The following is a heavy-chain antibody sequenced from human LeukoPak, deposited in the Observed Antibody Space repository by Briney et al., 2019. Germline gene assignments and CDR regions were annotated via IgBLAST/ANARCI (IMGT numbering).Heavy chain of an antibody. V-gene: IGHV4-39*02. D-gene: IGHD6-13*01. CDR1: GGSITSSGYY. Sequence: KASETLSLTCTVSGGSITSSGYYWGWIRQPPGKGLEWVGSIYYAGGTYYNPSLKSRVTISVDTSKNHFSLKLISVTAADTAVYYCAYTLAAAGNSHFAYWGRGSLVTVSS. CDR2: IYYAGGT. J-gene: IGHJ4*02. CDR3: AYTLAAAGNSHFAY.